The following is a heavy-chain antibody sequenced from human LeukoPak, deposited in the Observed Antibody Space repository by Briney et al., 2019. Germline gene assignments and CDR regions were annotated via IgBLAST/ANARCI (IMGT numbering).Heavy chain of an antibody. CDR2: IYYSGST. V-gene: IGHV4-39*01. J-gene: IGHJ4*02. CDR3: ARRGPTIDY. Sequence: KPSETLSLTCTVSGGSISSSSYYWGWIRQPPGKGLEWIGSIYYSGSTYYNPSLKSRVTISVDTSKNQFSLKLSSVTAADTAVYYCARRGPTIDYWGQGTLVTVSS. CDR1: GGSISSSSYY.